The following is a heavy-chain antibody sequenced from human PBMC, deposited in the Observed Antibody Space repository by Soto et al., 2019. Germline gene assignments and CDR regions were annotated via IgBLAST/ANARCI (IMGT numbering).Heavy chain of an antibody. CDR3: ASSAGLDHLLNYYGLNV. CDR1: GGTFTSTA. V-gene: IGHV1-69*01. D-gene: IGHD6-13*01. Sequence: QVLLVQSSAEVKKPGSSVKVSCKASGGTFTSTAFSWVRQAPGQGLEWMGGIIPVLGTPNYAQKFQAGLTVTAEASTTTVHMELSSLRSDDTAVYYCASSAGLDHLLNYYGLNVWGQGTTVTVSS. CDR2: IIPVLGTP. J-gene: IGHJ6*02.